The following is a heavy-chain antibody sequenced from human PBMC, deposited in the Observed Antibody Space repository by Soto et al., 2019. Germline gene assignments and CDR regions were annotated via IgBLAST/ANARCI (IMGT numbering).Heavy chain of an antibody. CDR2: ISYDGSNK. Sequence: QVQLVESGGGVVQPGRSLRLSCAASGFTVSSYAMHWVRQAPGKGLEWVAVISYDGSNKYYADSVKGRFTISRDNSKNTLYLHMTSLRAEDTAVYYCARDREGGWLVISAYFDCWGPGPLVTVSS. D-gene: IGHD6-19*01. CDR1: GFTVSSYA. CDR3: ARDREGGWLVISAYFDC. J-gene: IGHJ4*02. V-gene: IGHV3-30-3*01.